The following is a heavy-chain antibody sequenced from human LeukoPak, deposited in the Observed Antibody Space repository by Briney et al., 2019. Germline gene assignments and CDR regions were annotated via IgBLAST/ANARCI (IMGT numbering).Heavy chain of an antibody. D-gene: IGHD5-24*01. J-gene: IGHJ5*02. CDR2: IKQDGSEK. Sequence: GGPLRLSCAASGFTFSRNWMSWVRQAPGKGLEWVANIKQDGSEKYYVDSVKGRFTISRDNAKNSLYLQMNSLRAEDTALYYCARVEGRCLRGSRFAPWGKGTLVTVSS. CDR1: GFTFSRNW. CDR3: ARVEGRCLRGSRFAP. V-gene: IGHV3-7*01.